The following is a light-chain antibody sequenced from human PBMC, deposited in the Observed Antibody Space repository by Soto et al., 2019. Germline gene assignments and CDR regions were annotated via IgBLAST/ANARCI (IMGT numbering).Light chain of an antibody. CDR1: QSVSSSH. Sequence: EIVLTQSPGTLSLSPGERATLSCRASQSVSSSHLAWYQQKPGQAPRLLIYDASNRATGIPARFSGSGSGTDFTLTISSLEPEDFAVYYCQQRSNWPVTFGPGTKVDIK. J-gene: IGKJ3*01. CDR2: DAS. V-gene: IGKV3D-20*02. CDR3: QQRSNWPVT.